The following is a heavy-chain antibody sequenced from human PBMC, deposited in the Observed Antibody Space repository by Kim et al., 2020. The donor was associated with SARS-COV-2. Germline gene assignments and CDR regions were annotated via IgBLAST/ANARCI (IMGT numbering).Heavy chain of an antibody. D-gene: IGHD6-19*01. CDR3: AKDLSSSGWYGGAFDI. Sequence: GGSLRLSCAASGFTFSSYGMHWVRQAPGKGLEWVAVISYDRSNKYYADSVKGRFTISRDNSKNTLYLQMNSLRAEDTAVYYCAKDLSSSGWYGGAFDIWGQGTMVTVSS. CDR2: ISYDRSNK. CDR1: GFTFSSYG. J-gene: IGHJ3*02. V-gene: IGHV3-30*18.